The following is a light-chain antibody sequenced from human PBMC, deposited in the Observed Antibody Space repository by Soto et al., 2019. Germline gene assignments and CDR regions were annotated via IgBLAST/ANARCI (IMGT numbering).Light chain of an antibody. J-gene: IGKJ1*01. CDR2: GAS. V-gene: IGKV3-15*01. CDR3: QQYNNWWT. Sequence: EIVMTQSPATLSVSPGERATLSCRASQSVSSSLAWYQQKPGQAPRLLIYGASTRATGIPARFSGSGSETEFTLTISSLQSEDFAVYYCQQYNNWWTFGQATKVEIK. CDR1: QSVSSS.